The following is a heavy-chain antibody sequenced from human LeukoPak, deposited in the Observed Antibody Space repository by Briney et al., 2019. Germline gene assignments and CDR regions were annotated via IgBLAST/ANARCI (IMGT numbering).Heavy chain of an antibody. CDR1: GFTFSSYS. CDR2: ISSSSYI. J-gene: IGHJ5*02. Sequence: GGSLRLSCAASGFTFSSYSMNWVRQAPGKGLEWVSSISSSSYIYYADSVKGRFTISRDNAKNSLYLQMNGLRAEDTAVYYCAREIAQWLVYRFDPWGQGTLVTVSS. CDR3: AREIAQWLVYRFDP. D-gene: IGHD6-19*01. V-gene: IGHV3-21*01.